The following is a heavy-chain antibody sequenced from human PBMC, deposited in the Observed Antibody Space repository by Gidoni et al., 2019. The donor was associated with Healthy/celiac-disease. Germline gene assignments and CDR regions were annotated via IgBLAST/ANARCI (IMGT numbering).Heavy chain of an antibody. J-gene: IGHJ5*02. CDR2: IYHSGST. V-gene: IGHV4-38-2*01. CDR1: GYSISRGYY. Sequence: QVQLQASGPGLVKPSETLSLTCAVSGYSISRGYYWGWIRQPPGKGLEWIGSIYHSGSTYYNPSLKSRVTISVDTSKNQFSLKLSSVTAADTAVYYCAAMTPSWFDPWGQGTLVTVSS. CDR3: AAMTPSWFDP.